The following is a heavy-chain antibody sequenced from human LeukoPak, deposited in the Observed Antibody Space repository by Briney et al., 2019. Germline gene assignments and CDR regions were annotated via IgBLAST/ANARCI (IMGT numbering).Heavy chain of an antibody. D-gene: IGHD3-22*01. CDR2: IKQDGSEK. Sequence: TGGSLRLSCAASGFTVSSNYMSWVRQAPGKGLEWVANIKQDGSEKYYVDSVKGRFTISRDNAKNSLYLQMNSLRAEDTAVYYCARDILNYYDSSGYPYPVWGQGTLVTVSS. CDR3: ARDILNYYDSSGYPYPV. J-gene: IGHJ4*02. V-gene: IGHV3-7*01. CDR1: GFTVSSNY.